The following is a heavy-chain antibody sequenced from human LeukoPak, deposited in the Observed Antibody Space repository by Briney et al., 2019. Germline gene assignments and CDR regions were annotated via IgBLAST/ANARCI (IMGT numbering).Heavy chain of an antibody. CDR3: ARGFQWLRFDPMFDY. CDR1: GLTFRSYV. CDR2: ASHDGSNK. J-gene: IGHJ4*02. D-gene: IGHD5-12*01. Sequence: PGRSLRLSCAASGLTFRSYVMHWVRQAPGKGLEWVAAASHDGSNKFYADSVKGRFSVSRDNSKNTLSLQMNSLRPEDSAVYYCARGFQWLRFDPMFDYWGQGTLVTVSS. V-gene: IGHV3-30*19.